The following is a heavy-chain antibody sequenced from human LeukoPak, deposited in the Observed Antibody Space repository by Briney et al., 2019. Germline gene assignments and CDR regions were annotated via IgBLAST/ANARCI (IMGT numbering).Heavy chain of an antibody. V-gene: IGHV1-69*05. D-gene: IGHD3-22*01. Sequence: AASVKVSCKASGGTFSSYAISWVRQAPGQGLEWMGGGIPIFGTANYEQKFQGRVTITTDESTSTAYMELSSLRSEDTAVYYCARGPYDSSGYYYLWYYWGQGTLVTVSS. J-gene: IGHJ4*02. CDR1: GGTFSSYA. CDR3: ARGPYDSSGYYYLWYY. CDR2: GIPIFGTA.